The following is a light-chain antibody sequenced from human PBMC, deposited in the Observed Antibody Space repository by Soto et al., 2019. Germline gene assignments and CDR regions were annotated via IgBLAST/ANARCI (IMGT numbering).Light chain of an antibody. J-gene: IGKJ1*01. V-gene: IGKV3-20*01. CDR1: HSVSSCY. CDR2: AAS. Sequence: EIVLTQSPGTLSLSPGERATLSCRASHSVSSCYLAWYQQNPGEPPRLLIYAASSSATGTPAMFSSGWCGTDFTLTITMEAPEAAADYCRQHGSQSRAFGQGTKVDIK. CDR3: RQHGSQSRA.